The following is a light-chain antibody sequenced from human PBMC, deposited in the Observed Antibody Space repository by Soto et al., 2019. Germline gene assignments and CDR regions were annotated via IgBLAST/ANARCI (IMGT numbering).Light chain of an antibody. Sequence: EIVLTQSPGTLSLSPWERATLSCRASQSVSSGYLAWYQQKPGQAPRLLIYGASSRATGIPDRFSGSGSGTDFTLTISRLEPEDFAVYYCQQYGSSPQTFGQGTKV. CDR3: QQYGSSPQT. CDR2: GAS. V-gene: IGKV3-20*01. CDR1: QSVSSGY. J-gene: IGKJ1*01.